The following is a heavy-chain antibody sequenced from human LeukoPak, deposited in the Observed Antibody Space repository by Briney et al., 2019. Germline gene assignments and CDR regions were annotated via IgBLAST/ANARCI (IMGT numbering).Heavy chain of an antibody. D-gene: IGHD3-22*01. Sequence: ASVKVSCKASGYSFTSYYMHWVRQAPGEGLEWMGIVNPSGGSTSYAQKFQGRVTMTRDMSTSTVYMELSSLRSEDTAVYYCARISSGYYRTFDYWGQGTLVTVSS. CDR1: GYSFTSYY. J-gene: IGHJ4*02. CDR3: ARISSGYYRTFDY. CDR2: VNPSGGST. V-gene: IGHV1-46*01.